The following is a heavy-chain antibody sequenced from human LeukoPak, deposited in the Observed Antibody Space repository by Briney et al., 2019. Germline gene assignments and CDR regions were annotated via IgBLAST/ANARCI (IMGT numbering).Heavy chain of an antibody. J-gene: IGHJ5*01. CDR1: GGSFSGYY. CDR3: ASYRYGYRGMDS. V-gene: IGHV4-34*01. Sequence: PSETLSLTCRVYGGSFSGYYWSWLRHPPGKGLEWVGEVNYSGSINYKPSLKSRVIISVDTSKNQFSLKLKSVTAADTAVYYCASYRYGYRGMDSWGQGTQVTVSS. D-gene: IGHD5-12*01. CDR2: VNYSGSI.